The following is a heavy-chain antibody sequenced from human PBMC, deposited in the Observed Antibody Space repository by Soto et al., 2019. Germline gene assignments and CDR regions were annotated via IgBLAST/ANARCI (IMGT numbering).Heavy chain of an antibody. V-gene: IGHV1-2*02. J-gene: IGHJ6*02. D-gene: IGHD1-1*01. Sequence: ASVKVSCKASGYTFTGYYMHWVRQAPGQGREWMGWINPNSGGTNYAQKFQGRVTMTRDTSIGTAYMELSRLRSDDTAVYYCARELWIRSPPYYYYGMDVWGQGTTVTVSS. CDR3: ARELWIRSPPYYYYGMDV. CDR2: INPNSGGT. CDR1: GYTFTGYY.